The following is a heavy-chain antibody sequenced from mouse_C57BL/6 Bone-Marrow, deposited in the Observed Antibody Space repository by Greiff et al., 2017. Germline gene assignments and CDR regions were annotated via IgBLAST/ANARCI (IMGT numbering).Heavy chain of an antibody. CDR3: ARYGEQGWTFDY. CDR2: IYPTSGST. Sequence: VQLQQPGAELVKPGASVKISCKASGYTFTDYWITWVKQRNGQSLEWIGEIYPTSGSTNYNEKFKGKAILTVDTSSNTAYMQLSSLTSEDSAVFYCARYGEQGWTFDYWGQGTTLTVSS. V-gene: IGHV1-55*01. D-gene: IGHD1-1*01. CDR1: GYTFTDYW. J-gene: IGHJ2*01.